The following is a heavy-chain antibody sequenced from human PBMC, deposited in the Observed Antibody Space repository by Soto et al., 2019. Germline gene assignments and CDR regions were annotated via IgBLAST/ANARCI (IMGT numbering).Heavy chain of an antibody. CDR3: ARVLKPNCSSTSCYNYYYYGMDV. Sequence: AASVKVSCKASGYTFTGYYMHWVRQAPGQGLEWMGWINPNSGGTNYAQKFQGRVTMTRDTSISTAYMELSRLRSDDTAVYYCARVLKPNCSSTSCYNYYYYGMDVWGQGTTVTVSS. CDR2: INPNSGGT. CDR1: GYTFTGYY. J-gene: IGHJ6*02. V-gene: IGHV1-2*02. D-gene: IGHD2-2*02.